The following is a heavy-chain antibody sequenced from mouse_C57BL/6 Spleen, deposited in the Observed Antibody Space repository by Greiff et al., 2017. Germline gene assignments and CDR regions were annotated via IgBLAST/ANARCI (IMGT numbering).Heavy chain of an antibody. CDR1: GYAFSSSW. Sequence: QVQLQQSGPELVKPGASVKISCKASGYAFSSSWMNWVKQRPGTGLEWIGRIYPGDGDTNYNGKFKGKATLTADKSSSTAYMQLSSLTSEDSAVYFCARWSYSNPWFAYWGQGTLVTVSA. V-gene: IGHV1-82*01. CDR3: ARWSYSNPWFAY. J-gene: IGHJ3*01. CDR2: IYPGDGDT. D-gene: IGHD2-5*01.